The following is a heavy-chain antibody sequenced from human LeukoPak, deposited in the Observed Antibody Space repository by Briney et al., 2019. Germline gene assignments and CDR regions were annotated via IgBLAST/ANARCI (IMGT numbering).Heavy chain of an antibody. CDR3: ARDCSNGVCFPRDY. D-gene: IGHD2-8*01. Sequence: ASVKVSCTTSGYTFTDYYIHWVRQAPGQGLEWMGWINPNSGETNSAQKFQGRVTMTTDTSTSTYYMEMRSLRSDDTAIYYCARDCSNGVCFPRDYWGQGTQITVST. CDR2: INPNSGET. CDR1: GYTFTDYY. V-gene: IGHV1-2*02. J-gene: IGHJ4*02.